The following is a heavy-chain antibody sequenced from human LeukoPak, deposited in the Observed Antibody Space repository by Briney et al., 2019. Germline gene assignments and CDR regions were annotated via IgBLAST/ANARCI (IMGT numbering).Heavy chain of an antibody. J-gene: IGHJ3*02. D-gene: IGHD3-22*01. V-gene: IGHV2-70*11. Sequence: SGPTLVNPTQTLTLTCTFSGFSLRTSGMCVSWIRQPPGKALEWLARIDWDEDKYYSTSLKTRLTISKDTSKNQVVLTMTNMDPVDTATYYCAGYSYDSSGYGDAFDIWGQGTMVTVSS. CDR1: GFSLRTSGMC. CDR2: IDWDEDK. CDR3: AGYSYDSSGYGDAFDI.